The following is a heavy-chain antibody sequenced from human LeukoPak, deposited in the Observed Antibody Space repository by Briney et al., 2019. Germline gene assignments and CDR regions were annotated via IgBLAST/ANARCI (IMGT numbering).Heavy chain of an antibody. V-gene: IGHV3-74*01. J-gene: IGHJ4*02. CDR3: ARGGSDTAMAHDY. CDR2: INRDGSRT. CDR1: GFTFSNHW. D-gene: IGHD5-18*01. Sequence: GGSLRLSCAASGFTFSNHWMHWVRQAPGKGLMWVSRINRDGSRTDYADSVKGRFTISRDDAKNTPYLQVNSLRAEDTAVYFCARGGSDTAMAHDYWGQGTLVTVSS.